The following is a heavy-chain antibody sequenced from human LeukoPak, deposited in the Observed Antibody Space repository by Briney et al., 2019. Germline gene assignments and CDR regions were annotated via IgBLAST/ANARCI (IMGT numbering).Heavy chain of an antibody. D-gene: IGHD6-19*01. CDR1: GFTFSSFA. V-gene: IGHV3-23*01. J-gene: IGHJ3*02. CDR3: AKDLRLRSGWYGAFDI. Sequence: GGSLRLSCAASGFTFSSFAMSWVRQAPGKGLEWVSAVSGSGDSTYSADSVKGRFSISSDNSKNTLYLQMNSLRAEDTAVYYCAKDLRLRSGWYGAFDIWGQGTMVTVST. CDR2: VSGSGDST.